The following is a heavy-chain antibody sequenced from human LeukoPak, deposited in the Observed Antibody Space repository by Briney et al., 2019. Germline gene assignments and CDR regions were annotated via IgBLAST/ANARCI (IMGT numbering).Heavy chain of an antibody. CDR2: INPNSGGT. D-gene: IGHD5-12*01. CDR3: ARDRGGYDLVFDY. CDR1: RYTFTGYY. V-gene: IGHV1-2*02. J-gene: IGHJ4*02. Sequence: GASVKVSCKASRYTFTGYYMHWVRQAPGQGLEWMGWINPNSGGTNYAQKFQGRVTMTRDTSISTAYMELSRLRSDDTAVYYCARDRGGYDLVFDYWGQGTLVTVSS.